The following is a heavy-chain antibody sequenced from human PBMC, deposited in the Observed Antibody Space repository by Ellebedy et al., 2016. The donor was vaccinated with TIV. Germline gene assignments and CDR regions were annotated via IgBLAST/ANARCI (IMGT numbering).Heavy chain of an antibody. Sequence: GESLKISCAASGFSFRSYWMSWVRQAPGKGLEWVANIYQDGSDEYYVDSVKGRFTISRDNDNKALFLQMNSLRVEDTAVYYCARRESYGDYAVQINSWFDRWGRGTLVTV. D-gene: IGHD4-17*01. J-gene: IGHJ5*02. CDR2: IYQDGSDE. CDR3: ARRESYGDYAVQINSWFDR. V-gene: IGHV3-7*01. CDR1: GFSFRSYW.